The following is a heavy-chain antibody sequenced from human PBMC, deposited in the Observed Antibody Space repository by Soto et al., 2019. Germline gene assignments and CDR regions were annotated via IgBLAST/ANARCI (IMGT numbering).Heavy chain of an antibody. Sequence: PGGSLRLSCAASGFTFSSYAMSWVRQAPGKGLEWVSAISSSGGNIYYADSVKGRFTISRDNAKNSLYLQMNSLRAEDTAVYYCARDAASNYDILPGYYYYGMDVWGQGTTVTVSS. D-gene: IGHD3-9*01. CDR2: ISSSGGNI. V-gene: IGHV3-21*01. J-gene: IGHJ6*02. CDR1: GFTFSSYA. CDR3: ARDAASNYDILPGYYYYGMDV.